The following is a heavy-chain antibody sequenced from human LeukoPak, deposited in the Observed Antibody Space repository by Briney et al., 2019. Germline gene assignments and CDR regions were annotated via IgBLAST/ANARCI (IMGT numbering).Heavy chain of an antibody. CDR3: ARVTSGWLEYYFDY. D-gene: IGHD6-19*01. CDR2: ISAYNGNT. J-gene: IGHJ4*02. Sequence: SVKVSRKASGYTFTSYGISWVRQAPGQGLEWMGWISAYNGNTNYAQKLQGRVTMTTDTSTSTAYMELRSLGSDDTAVYYCARVTSGWLEYYFDYWGQGTLVTVSS. CDR1: GYTFTSYG. V-gene: IGHV1-18*01.